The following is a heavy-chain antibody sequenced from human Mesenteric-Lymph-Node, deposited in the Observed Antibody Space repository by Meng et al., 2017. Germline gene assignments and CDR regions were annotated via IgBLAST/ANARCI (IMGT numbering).Heavy chain of an antibody. D-gene: IGHD3-10*01. J-gene: IGHJ5*02. CDR3: ARSIDGSGSYGLFDP. Sequence: QRRGSGTGRWRPSKNLCLTGPVCGGSIRSGGYYWSWIRQHPGKRLDWIGYIYYSGSTYHNPSLKSLVTRSVETSKNQFSLKRSSVTAADTAVYYCARSIDGSGSYGLFDPWGQGTLVTVSS. CDR1: GGSIRSGGYY. CDR2: IYYSGST. V-gene: IGHV4-31*01.